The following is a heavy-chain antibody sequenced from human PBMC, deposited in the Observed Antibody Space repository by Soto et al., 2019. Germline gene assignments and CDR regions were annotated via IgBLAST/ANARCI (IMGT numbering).Heavy chain of an antibody. J-gene: IGHJ4*02. Sequence: QVQPIQSGAEVKKRGASVKVSCKASGGSFNTYAISRVRQAPGQGLEWMVEIILVFGRVSYEQKVLGRVTITADDSTRTAYMQLSRLRSDDTAIYYCAALALGYCSSTTCTPDYWGQGTLVTVSS. CDR2: IILVFGRV. D-gene: IGHD2-15*01. CDR1: GGSFNTYA. CDR3: AALALGYCSSTTCTPDY. V-gene: IGHV1-69*12.